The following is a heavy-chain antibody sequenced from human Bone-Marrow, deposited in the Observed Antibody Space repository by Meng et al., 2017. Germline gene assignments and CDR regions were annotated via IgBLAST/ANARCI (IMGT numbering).Heavy chain of an antibody. Sequence: GESLKISCAASGFTFSNAWMSWVRQAPGKGLEWVGRIKSKTDGGTTDYAAPVKGRFTISRDDSKNMLYLQMNSLKTEDTAVYYCTTDWEWDPSYFDYWGQGSLVTVSS. D-gene: IGHD1-26*01. CDR1: GFTFSNAW. CDR3: TTDWEWDPSYFDY. CDR2: IKSKTDGGTT. J-gene: IGHJ4*02. V-gene: IGHV3-15*01.